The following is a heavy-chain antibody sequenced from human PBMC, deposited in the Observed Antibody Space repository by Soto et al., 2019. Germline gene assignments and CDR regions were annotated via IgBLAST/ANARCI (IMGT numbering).Heavy chain of an antibody. CDR1: GFTFSSYS. D-gene: IGHD3-22*01. Sequence: PGGSLRLSCAASGFTFSSYSMNWVRQAPGKGLEWVSYISSSSSTIYYADSVKGRFTISRDNAKNSLYLQMNSLRAEDTAVYYCARDRFDYYDSSGYWRFDPWGQGTLVTAPQ. V-gene: IGHV3-48*01. CDR2: ISSSSSTI. J-gene: IGHJ5*02. CDR3: ARDRFDYYDSSGYWRFDP.